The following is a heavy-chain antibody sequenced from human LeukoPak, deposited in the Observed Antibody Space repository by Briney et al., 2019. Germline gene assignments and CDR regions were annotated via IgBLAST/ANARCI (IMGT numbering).Heavy chain of an antibody. D-gene: IGHD3-22*01. Sequence: SSETLSLTCTVSGGSISSYYWSWIRQSPGKGLEWIGYIYDSVNTNYNPSLESRVTISVDTSKKQFSLKLTSVTAADTAVYYCARVRRYYDSSGYPSRLFDYWGQGTLVAVSS. CDR2: IYDSVNT. CDR1: GGSISSYY. CDR3: ARVRRYYDSSGYPSRLFDY. V-gene: IGHV4-59*01. J-gene: IGHJ4*02.